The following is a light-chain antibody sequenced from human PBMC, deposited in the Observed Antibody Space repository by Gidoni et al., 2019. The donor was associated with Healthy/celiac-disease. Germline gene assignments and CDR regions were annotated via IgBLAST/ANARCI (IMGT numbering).Light chain of an antibody. J-gene: IGKJ3*01. CDR1: QSVSSY. V-gene: IGKV1-39*01. Sequence: DIQLTQSPSSRSASAGDRVTIPCRASQSVSSYLNWYQQKPGKAPKLLIYAASSLQSGVPARFSGSGAGTDFTLTISSLQPEDVAAYYCQQSYSTPCTFXPXTKVXIK. CDR2: AAS. CDR3: QQSYSTPCT.